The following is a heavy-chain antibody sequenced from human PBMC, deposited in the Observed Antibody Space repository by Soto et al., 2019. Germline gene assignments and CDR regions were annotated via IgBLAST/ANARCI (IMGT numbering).Heavy chain of an antibody. J-gene: IGHJ5*02. V-gene: IGHV1-46*03. D-gene: IGHD2-21*01. CDR1: GYTFTRYH. CDR3: ANACGDTSCFNWFVP. CDR2: INPSGGTT. Sequence: QVQLVQSGAEVKKPGASVKLSCKASGYTFTRYHIHWVRQAPGQGLEWMGIINPSGGTTDYAQKVQGRVTMTRDTYTSTVYMELSSLSSEDTAVYYCANACGDTSCFNWFVPWGQGALVTVSS.